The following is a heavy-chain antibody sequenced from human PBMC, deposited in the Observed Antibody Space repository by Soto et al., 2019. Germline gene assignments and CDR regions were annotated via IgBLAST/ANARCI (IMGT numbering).Heavy chain of an antibody. V-gene: IGHV3-7*01. J-gene: IGHJ4*02. Sequence: EVQLVESGGGLVQPGGSLRLSCAASGFTFSSYWMSWVRQAPGKGLEWVANIKQDGSEKYYVDSVKGRFTISRDKAKNSLYLQMNSLRAEDTAVYYCASGGHCSGGSCPPWDYWGQGTLVTVSS. CDR2: IKQDGSEK. D-gene: IGHD2-15*01. CDR1: GFTFSSYW. CDR3: ASGGHCSGGSCPPWDY.